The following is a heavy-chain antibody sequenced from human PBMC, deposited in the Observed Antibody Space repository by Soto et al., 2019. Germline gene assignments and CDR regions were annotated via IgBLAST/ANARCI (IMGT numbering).Heavy chain of an antibody. V-gene: IGHV4-59*08. CDR3: ARLSRDFRNWGYMDV. CDR2: IYYSGST. J-gene: IGHJ6*03. D-gene: IGHD3-16*01. CDR1: GGSISSYY. Sequence: SETLSLTCTVSGGSISSYYWSWIRQPPGKGLEWIGYIYYSGSTNYNPSLKSRVTISVDTSKNQFSLKLSSVTAADTAVYYCARLSRDFRNWGYMDVWGKGTTVTVSS.